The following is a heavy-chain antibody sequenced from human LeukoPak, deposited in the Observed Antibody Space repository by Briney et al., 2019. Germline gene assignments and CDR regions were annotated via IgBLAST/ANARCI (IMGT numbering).Heavy chain of an antibody. J-gene: IGHJ4*02. CDR3: ARDPRSHIEAPY. CDR2: ISVSSSYI. CDR1: GFTFSNFY. V-gene: IGHV3-21*01. D-gene: IGHD2-21*01. Sequence: GESLKISCAASGFTFSNFYMNWVRQAPGKGLEWVSSISVSSSYIYYADSVKGRFTISRDNAENSLFLQMNSLRAEDTAVYYCARDPRSHIEAPYWGQGTLVTVSS.